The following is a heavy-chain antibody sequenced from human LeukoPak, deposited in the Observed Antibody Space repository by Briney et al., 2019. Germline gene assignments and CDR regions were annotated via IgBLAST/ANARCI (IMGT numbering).Heavy chain of an antibody. CDR2: ISRSRSTI. CDR1: GFTFSSYS. Sequence: GGSLRLSCAASGFTFSSYSMNWVRQAPGKGLEWVSYISRSRSTIYYADSVKGRFTISRDNSKNTLYLQMNSLRAEDTAVYYCANTPDYYGSGSYHFDYWGQGTLVTVSS. J-gene: IGHJ4*02. CDR3: ANTPDYYGSGSYHFDY. V-gene: IGHV3-48*01. D-gene: IGHD3-10*01.